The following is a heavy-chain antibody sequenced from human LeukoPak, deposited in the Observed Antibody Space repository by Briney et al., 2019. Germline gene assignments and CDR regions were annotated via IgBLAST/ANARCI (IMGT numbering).Heavy chain of an antibody. V-gene: IGHV3-74*01. Sequence: GGSLRLSCSPSGFSLSNYWMHWVRQAPGKGLVWVSRINPDGSVTNHADSVKGRFTISRDNAKNTLYLQMNSLRVEDTAVYYCSRDTYGYEDHWGQGTLVTVS. CDR1: GFSLSNYW. D-gene: IGHD3-16*01. J-gene: IGHJ4*02. CDR2: INPDGSVT. CDR3: SRDTYGYEDH.